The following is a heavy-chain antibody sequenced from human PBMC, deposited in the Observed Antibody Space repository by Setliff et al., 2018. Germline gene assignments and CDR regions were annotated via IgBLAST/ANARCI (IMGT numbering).Heavy chain of an antibody. D-gene: IGHD2-21*01. Sequence: GASLTISCKGSGYSFTDYWIAWVRQTPGKGLEWMGTIYPGNADTRYSPSFQGQVTISTDTSINTAFLQWNNLKASDTAVYYCARRGERFSNWFDPWGQGTLVTVSS. V-gene: IGHV5-51*01. CDR2: IYPGNADT. CDR3: ARRGERFSNWFDP. J-gene: IGHJ5*02. CDR1: GYSFTDYW.